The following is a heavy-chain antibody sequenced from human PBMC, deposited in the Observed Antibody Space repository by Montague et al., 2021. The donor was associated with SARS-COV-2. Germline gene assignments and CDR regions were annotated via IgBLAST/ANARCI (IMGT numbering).Heavy chain of an antibody. J-gene: IGHJ3*02. V-gene: IGHV4-39*01. D-gene: IGHD2-8*01. Sequence: SETLSLTGTVSGDSISSSSNYWGWIRQSPGKGLEWIGSINYGETTYYNPSLKSRLTISVDTSKNQFSLRLMSVTAADSAVYYCARPKHDNGPDRAFDIWGQGTMVTVSS. CDR2: INYGETT. CDR3: ARPKHDNGPDRAFDI. CDR1: GDSISSSSNY.